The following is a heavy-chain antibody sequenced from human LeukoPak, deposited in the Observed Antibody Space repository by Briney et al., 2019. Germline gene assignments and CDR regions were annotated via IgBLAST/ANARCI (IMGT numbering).Heavy chain of an antibody. Sequence: GGSLRLSCAASGFTVSDAWMRWVRQAPGGGLEWVGRTKSKPDGGTTDYAAPVKGRFTISRDESESALYLQMSSLTTDDTAVYYCVAREAWGQGTLVTVSS. V-gene: IGHV3-15*01. J-gene: IGHJ5*02. CDR1: GFTVSDAW. CDR2: TKSKPDGGTT. CDR3: VAREA.